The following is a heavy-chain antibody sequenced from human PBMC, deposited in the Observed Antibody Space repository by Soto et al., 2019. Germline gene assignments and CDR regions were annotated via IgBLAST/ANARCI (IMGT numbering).Heavy chain of an antibody. CDR1: GGTFSSYT. CDR2: IIPILGIA. D-gene: IGHD3-10*01. V-gene: IGHV1-69*02. J-gene: IGHJ6*03. Sequence: SVKVSCKASGGTFSSYTISWVRQAPGQGLEWMGRIIPILGIANYAQKFQGRVTITADKSTSTAYMELSSLRSEDTAVYYCATSYYYGSGTPPDYYYYMDVWGKGTTVTVSS. CDR3: ATSYYYGSGTPPDYYYYMDV.